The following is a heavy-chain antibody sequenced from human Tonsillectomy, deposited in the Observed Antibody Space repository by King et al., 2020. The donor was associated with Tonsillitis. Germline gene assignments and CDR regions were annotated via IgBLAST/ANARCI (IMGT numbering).Heavy chain of an antibody. CDR1: GFAFSSYG. D-gene: IGHD5-24*01. CDR2: ISYDGSNK. Sequence: VQLVESGGGVVQPGRSLRLSCAASGFAFSSYGMHWVRQAPGKGLEWVAVISYDGSNKYSADSVKGRFTISRDNSKNTLYLQMTSLRAEDTAVYYCAKDRGEMATIGFDYWGQGTLVTVSS. J-gene: IGHJ4*02. CDR3: AKDRGEMATIGFDY. V-gene: IGHV3-30*18.